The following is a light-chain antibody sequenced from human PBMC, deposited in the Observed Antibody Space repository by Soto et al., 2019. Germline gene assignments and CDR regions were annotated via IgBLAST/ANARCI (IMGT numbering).Light chain of an antibody. Sequence: QSVLTQPPSVSGAPGQRVTISCTGSSSNIGAGYDVHWYQQLPGTAPKLLIYGNSNRPSGVPDRFSGSKSGTSASLAITGLRAEEEADYSCQSYDSSLGGWVFGGGPKLTAL. J-gene: IGLJ2*01. V-gene: IGLV1-40*01. CDR2: GNS. CDR3: QSYDSSLGGWV. CDR1: SSNIGAGYD.